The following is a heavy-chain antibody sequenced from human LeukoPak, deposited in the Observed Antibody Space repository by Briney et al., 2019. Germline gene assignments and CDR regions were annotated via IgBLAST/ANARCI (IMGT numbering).Heavy chain of an antibody. Sequence: ASVKVSCKASGYTFTIYYMHWVRQAPGQGLEWMGIINPSGGSTSYAQKFQGRVTITRNTSISTAYMELSSLRSEDTAVYYCARARGSGYIRGFDYWGQGTLVTVSS. D-gene: IGHD3-22*01. J-gene: IGHJ4*02. CDR2: INPSGGST. V-gene: IGHV1-46*01. CDR3: ARARGSGYIRGFDY. CDR1: GYTFTIYY.